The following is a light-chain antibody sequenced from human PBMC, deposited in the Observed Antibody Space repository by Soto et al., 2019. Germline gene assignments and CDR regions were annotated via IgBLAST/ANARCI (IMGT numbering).Light chain of an antibody. J-gene: IGKJ1*01. CDR2: KVS. V-gene: IGKV2-30*02. Sequence: DVVMTQSPLSLPVTLGQPASISCRSSQSLVHSDGNTYLNWFQQRPGQSPRRLIYKVSYRDSGVPDRFSGSGSGTDFTLKISRVEAEDVGFYYCMQGTHWPWTFGPGTKVEIK. CDR3: MQGTHWPWT. CDR1: QSLVHSDGNTY.